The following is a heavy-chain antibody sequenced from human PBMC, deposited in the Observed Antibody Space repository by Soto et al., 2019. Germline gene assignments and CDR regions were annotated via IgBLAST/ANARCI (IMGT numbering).Heavy chain of an antibody. CDR2: ISAGGYDT. Sequence: EVQLLDSGGGWVQPGGSLRLSCVASGFVFSDYAMSWVRQAPGKRLEWVSAISAGGYDTYYADSVKGRFTVSRVNSKNTLYLQMNTLRAEDTAIYYCASVPIWCGSSSCYTEGFDSGGQGTLVTVSS. CDR3: ASVPIWCGSSSCYTEGFDS. D-gene: IGHD2-2*01. J-gene: IGHJ4*02. CDR1: GFVFSDYA. V-gene: IGHV3-23*01.